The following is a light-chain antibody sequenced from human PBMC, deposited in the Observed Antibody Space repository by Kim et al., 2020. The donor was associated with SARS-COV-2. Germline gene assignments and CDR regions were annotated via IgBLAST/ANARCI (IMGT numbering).Light chain of an antibody. CDR2: YDN. V-gene: IGLV3-21*01. CDR3: QVWDSRSGI. J-gene: IGLJ2*01. Sequence: APGQTARITWGGNNIGTKSVHWYQQKPGQAPVVVIFYDNDRPSDIPERFAGSNSGNTATLTISRVEAGDEADYYCQVWDSRSGIFGGGTQLTVL. CDR1: NIGTKS.